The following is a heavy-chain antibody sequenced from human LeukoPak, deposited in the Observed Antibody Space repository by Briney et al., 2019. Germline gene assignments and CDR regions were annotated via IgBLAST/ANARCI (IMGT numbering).Heavy chain of an antibody. Sequence: GRSLRLSCAASGFTFDDYAMHWVRQAPGKGLEWVSGISWNSGSIGYADSVKGRFTISRDNAKNSLYLQMNSLRAEDTALYYCAKDHYYDSSGYYAGGPFGYWGQGTLVTVSS. D-gene: IGHD3-22*01. CDR2: ISWNSGSI. CDR3: AKDHYYDSSGYYAGGPFGY. J-gene: IGHJ4*02. CDR1: GFTFDDYA. V-gene: IGHV3-9*01.